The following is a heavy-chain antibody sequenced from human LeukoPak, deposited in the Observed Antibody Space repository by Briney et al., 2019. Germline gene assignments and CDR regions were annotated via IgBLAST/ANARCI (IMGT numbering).Heavy chain of an antibody. Sequence: ASVKVSCKASGYTFTGYYMHWVRQAPGQGLEWMGWINPNSGGTNYAQKFQGGVTMTRDTSISTAYMELSRLRSDDTAVYYCARESDQLLPYFDYWGQGTLVTVSS. J-gene: IGHJ4*02. D-gene: IGHD2-2*01. CDR2: INPNSGGT. V-gene: IGHV1-2*02. CDR1: GYTFTGYY. CDR3: ARESDQLLPYFDY.